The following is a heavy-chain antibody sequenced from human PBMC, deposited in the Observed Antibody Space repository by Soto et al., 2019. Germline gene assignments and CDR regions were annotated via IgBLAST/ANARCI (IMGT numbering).Heavy chain of an antibody. D-gene: IGHD6-13*01. J-gene: IGHJ4*02. V-gene: IGHV3-66*01. CDR3: ASIQWGSSSHIDY. CDR2: IYSSGST. Sequence: EVQLVESGGGLVQPGGSLRLSCAASGFTVSSNYMSWVRQAPGKGLEWVSVIYSSGSTYYAAAVKGRFTISRDNCMTTLYVKMNSLRAQDTAVYNCASIQWGSSSHIDYWGQGTLVTVSS. CDR1: GFTVSSNY.